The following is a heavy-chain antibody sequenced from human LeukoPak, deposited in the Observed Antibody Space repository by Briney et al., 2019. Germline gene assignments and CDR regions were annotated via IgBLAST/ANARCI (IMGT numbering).Heavy chain of an antibody. Sequence: GGPLRLSCVASGFTFTNYGMMWVPQAPGKGLVWVSYINSDGRSTTYADSVKGRFTISRDNAKNTLYLQMSSLRAEDTAMYYCARNSNGMSNWGQGTLVIVSS. CDR2: INSDGRST. V-gene: IGHV3-74*01. J-gene: IGHJ4*02. CDR3: ARNSNGMSN. CDR1: GFTFTNYG. D-gene: IGHD2-8*01.